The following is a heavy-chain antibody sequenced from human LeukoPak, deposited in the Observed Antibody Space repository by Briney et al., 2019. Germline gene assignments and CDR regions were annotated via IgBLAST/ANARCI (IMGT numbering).Heavy chain of an antibody. V-gene: IGHV3-48*01. Sequence: GGSLRLSCAASGFTFSSYSMNWVRQAPGKGLEWVSYISSSSSTIYYADSVKGRFTISRDNSKNTLYLQMNSLRAEDTAVYYCARGEADTAMGVGYFYYYMDVWGKGTTVTISS. CDR2: ISSSSSTI. D-gene: IGHD5-18*01. CDR3: ARGEADTAMGVGYFYYYMDV. CDR1: GFTFSSYS. J-gene: IGHJ6*03.